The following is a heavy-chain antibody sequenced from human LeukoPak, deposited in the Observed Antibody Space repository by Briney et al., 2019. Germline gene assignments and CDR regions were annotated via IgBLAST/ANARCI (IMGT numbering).Heavy chain of an antibody. CDR1: GGSISSGGYY. Sequence: SETLSLTCTVSGGSISSGGYYWSWIRQHPGKGLEWIGYIYYSGSTYYNPSLKSRVTISVDTSKNQFSLKLSSVTVADTAVYYCARSYGDYSIDYWGQGTLVTVSS. J-gene: IGHJ4*02. CDR3: ARSYGDYSIDY. D-gene: IGHD4-17*01. CDR2: IYYSGST. V-gene: IGHV4-31*03.